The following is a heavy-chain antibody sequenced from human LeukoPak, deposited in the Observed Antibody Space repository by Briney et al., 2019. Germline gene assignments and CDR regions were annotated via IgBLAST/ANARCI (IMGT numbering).Heavy chain of an antibody. J-gene: IGHJ3*01. CDR1: GGFISSGGYY. D-gene: IGHD3-22*01. CDR3: ARNPPNYYDSSGRMGAFDV. CDR2: VHHSGIT. Sequence: SETLSLTCVVSGGFISSGGYYWGWIRHPPEKGLEWIGSVHHSGITYYNTSLKSRVTISVDKSKNQFSLELTSVTAADTAVYFCARNPPNYYDSSGRMGAFDVWGQGTMVTVSS. V-gene: IGHV4-39*01.